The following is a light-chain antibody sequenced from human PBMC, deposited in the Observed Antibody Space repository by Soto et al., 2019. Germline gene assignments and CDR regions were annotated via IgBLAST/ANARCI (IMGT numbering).Light chain of an antibody. Sequence: ELVLTQSPGTLSLSPGERSTLSCRASQSVSSSYLDWYQQKPGQAPRLLIYGASSRATGIPDRFTGSGSGTDFTLTISRLEPEDFAVYYCQQYGSSPPTFGQGTKVEIK. CDR2: GAS. CDR1: QSVSSSY. V-gene: IGKV3-20*01. CDR3: QQYGSSPPT. J-gene: IGKJ1*01.